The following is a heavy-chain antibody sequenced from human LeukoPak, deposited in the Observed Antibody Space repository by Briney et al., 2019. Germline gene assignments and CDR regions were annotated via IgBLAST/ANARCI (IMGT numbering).Heavy chain of an antibody. CDR1: GYSFTSYW. Sequence: XESLKISCQGSGYSFTSYWIGWVRQMPGKGLEWMGIIYPGDSDTRYSPSFQGQVTISADKSISTAYLQWSSLKASDTAMYYCARYATVPYDAFDIWGQGTMVTVSS. J-gene: IGHJ3*02. CDR3: ARYATVPYDAFDI. V-gene: IGHV5-51*01. D-gene: IGHD4-17*01. CDR2: IYPGDSDT.